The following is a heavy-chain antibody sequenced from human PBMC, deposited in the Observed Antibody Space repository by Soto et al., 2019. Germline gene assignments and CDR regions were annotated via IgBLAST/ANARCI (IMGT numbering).Heavy chain of an antibody. CDR2: ISYDGSYK. CDR1: GFTFSSYG. J-gene: IGHJ5*02. D-gene: IGHD6-6*01. V-gene: IGHV3-30*18. Sequence: QVQLVESGGGVVQPGRSLRLSCAASGFTFSSYGMHWVRQAPGKGLEWVAVISYDGSYKSYADSVKGRFTISRDNSKNTLYLQMNSLRTEDTAVYYCAKGPYSGSAIFLDPWGQGTLVTVSS. CDR3: AKGPYSGSAIFLDP.